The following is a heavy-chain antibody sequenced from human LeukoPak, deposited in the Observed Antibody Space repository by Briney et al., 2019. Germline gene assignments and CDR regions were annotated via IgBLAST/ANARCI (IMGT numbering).Heavy chain of an antibody. CDR3: ARDPGLNYYDATYYFDY. CDR1: GGSISSSSYY. Sequence: SETLSLTCTVSGGSISSSSYYWGWIRQPPGKGLEWIGSIYYSGSTYYNPSLKSRVTISVDTSKNQFSLKLSSVTAADTAVYYCARDPGLNYYDATYYFDYWGQGTLVTVSS. D-gene: IGHD3-22*01. CDR2: IYYSGST. V-gene: IGHV4-39*07. J-gene: IGHJ4*02.